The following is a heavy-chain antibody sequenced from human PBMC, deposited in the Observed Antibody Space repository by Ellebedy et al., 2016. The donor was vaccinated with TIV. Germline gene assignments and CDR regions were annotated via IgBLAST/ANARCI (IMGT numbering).Heavy chain of an antibody. Sequence: GESLKISXAASGFTFSSYAMHWVRQAPGKGLEWVAVISYDGSNKYYADSVKGRFTISRDNSKNTLYLQMNSLRAEDTAVYYCARDARYCSSTSRYKAPMRPVWGQGTTVTVSS. CDR1: GFTFSSYA. D-gene: IGHD2-2*02. CDR3: ARDARYCSSTSRYKAPMRPV. V-gene: IGHV3-30-3*01. CDR2: ISYDGSNK. J-gene: IGHJ6*02.